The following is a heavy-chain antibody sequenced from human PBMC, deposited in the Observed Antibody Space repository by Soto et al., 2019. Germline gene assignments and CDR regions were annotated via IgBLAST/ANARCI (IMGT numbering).Heavy chain of an antibody. Sequence: GGSLRLSCAASGFTFSSYAMHWVRQAPGKGLEWVAVISYDGSNKYYADSVKGRFTISRDNSKNTLYLQMNSLRAEDTAVYYCARVDSSGWIYYYYGMDVWGQGTTVTVSS. CDR1: GFTFSSYA. D-gene: IGHD6-19*01. CDR3: ARVDSSGWIYYYYGMDV. CDR2: ISYDGSNK. J-gene: IGHJ6*02. V-gene: IGHV3-30-3*01.